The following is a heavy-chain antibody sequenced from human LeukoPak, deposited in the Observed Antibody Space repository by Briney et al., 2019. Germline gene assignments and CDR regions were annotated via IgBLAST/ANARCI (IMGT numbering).Heavy chain of an antibody. CDR2: IYYSGST. CDR1: GGSISSYY. Sequence: PSETLSLTCTVSGGSISSYYWSWIRQPPGKGLEWIGYIYYSGSTNYNPSLKSRVTISVDTSKNQFSLKLSSVTAADTAVYYCASSYYYGSGSYPQTFGYWGQGTLVTVSS. CDR3: ASSYYYGSGSYPQTFGY. J-gene: IGHJ4*02. D-gene: IGHD3-10*01. V-gene: IGHV4-59*01.